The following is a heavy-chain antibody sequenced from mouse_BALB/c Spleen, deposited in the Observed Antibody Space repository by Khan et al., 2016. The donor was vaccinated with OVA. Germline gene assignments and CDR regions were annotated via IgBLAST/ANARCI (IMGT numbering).Heavy chain of an antibody. J-gene: IGHJ3*01. CDR3: ARDRTYNDRGFAY. CDR1: GFSLTGYI. Sequence: QVQLKESGPGLVAPSQSLSITCTVSGFSLTGYIVNWVRQPPGKGLEWLGMIRGDGSNDYNSALKSRLNISKDDSKSQAFLKMNSLQTDDTARNYGARDRTYNDRGFAYWGQGTLVTVAA. D-gene: IGHD1-3*01. V-gene: IGHV2-6-7*01. CDR2: IRGDGSN.